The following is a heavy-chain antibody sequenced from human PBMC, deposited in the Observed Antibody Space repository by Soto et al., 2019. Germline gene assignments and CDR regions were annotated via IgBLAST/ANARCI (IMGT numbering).Heavy chain of an antibody. CDR2: VKSQTDGGTT. V-gene: IGHV3-15*07. Sequence: EVHLVESGGGLVKPGGSLRLSCAASGVIFSNAWINWVRQAPGKGLEWVGRVKSQTDGGTTVFAAPVKGRFAISRDDSKYMVYLEINSLKTEDTAIYACNTATYMTNGKGHFESWDQGTLVSVHS. J-gene: IGHJ4*02. CDR1: GVIFSNAW. D-gene: IGHD4-17*01. CDR3: NTATYMTNGKGHFES.